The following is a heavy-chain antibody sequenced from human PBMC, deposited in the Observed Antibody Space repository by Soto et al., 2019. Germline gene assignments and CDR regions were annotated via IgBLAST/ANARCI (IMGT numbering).Heavy chain of an antibody. Sequence: GASVKVSCKASGYTFTSYGVSWVRQAPGQGLEWMGWISAYNGNTHYAQKLQGRVTMTTDTSTSTAYMELRSLRSDDTAVYYCARVQNGYDFAYWGQGTLVTVSS. CDR1: GYTFTSYG. CDR3: ARVQNGYDFAY. CDR2: ISAYNGNT. J-gene: IGHJ4*02. V-gene: IGHV1-18*01. D-gene: IGHD5-12*01.